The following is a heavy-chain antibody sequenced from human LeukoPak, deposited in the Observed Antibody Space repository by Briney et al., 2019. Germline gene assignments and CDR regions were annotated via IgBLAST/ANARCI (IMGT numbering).Heavy chain of an antibody. Sequence: PVKVSCKASGGTFSSYAISWVRQAPGQGLEWMGRIIPIFGTANYAQKFQGRVTITADKSTSTAYMELSSLRSEDTAVYYCASSLLRFLEWLFYEYWGQGTLVTVSS. J-gene: IGHJ4*02. V-gene: IGHV1-69*06. CDR1: GGTFSSYA. CDR2: IIPIFGTA. CDR3: ASSLLRFLEWLFYEY. D-gene: IGHD3-3*01.